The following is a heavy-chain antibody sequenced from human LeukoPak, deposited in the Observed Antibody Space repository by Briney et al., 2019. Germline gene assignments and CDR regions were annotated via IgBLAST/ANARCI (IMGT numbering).Heavy chain of an antibody. CDR3: ARVDPGGTWFDP. CDR2: IYYSGST. CDR1: GGSVSSGSYY. V-gene: IGHV4-61*01. D-gene: IGHD1-14*01. Sequence: SETLSLTCTVSGGSVSSGSYYWSWIRQPPGKGLEWIGYIYYSGSTSYNPSLKSRVTISVDTSKNQFSLKLSSVTAADTAVYYCARVDPGGTWFDPWGQGTLVTVSS. J-gene: IGHJ5*02.